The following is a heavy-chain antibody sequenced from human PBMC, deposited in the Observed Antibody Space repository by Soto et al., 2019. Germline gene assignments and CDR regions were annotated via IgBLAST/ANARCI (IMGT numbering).Heavy chain of an antibody. V-gene: IGHV3-53*01. J-gene: IGHJ5*02. CDR1: GFIVSNNY. Sequence: EVQLVESGGGLIQPGGSLRLSCAASGFIVSNNYMSWVRQAPGKGLEWLSVIYRGGSTYYADSVRDRFTISRDNSKNTLYLQMNGLRAEDTDVYYCARDAWDTWGQGTLVTVSS. CDR2: IYRGGST. CDR3: ARDAWDT.